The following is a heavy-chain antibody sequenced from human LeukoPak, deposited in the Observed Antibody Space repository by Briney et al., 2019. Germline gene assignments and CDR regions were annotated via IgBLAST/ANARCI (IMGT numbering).Heavy chain of an antibody. Sequence: SETLSLTCPVAGGSISSEYWSWVRQPPGKGLEWIGYIYYSGSTNYHPSLKSLVTISVDTSKNQFSLKLSSVTAADTAVYYCARGETMSWASHYAFDIWGQGTMVTVSS. CDR1: GGSISSEY. CDR2: IYYSGST. CDR3: ARGETMSWASHYAFDI. J-gene: IGHJ3*02. V-gene: IGHV4-59*01. D-gene: IGHD3-10*02.